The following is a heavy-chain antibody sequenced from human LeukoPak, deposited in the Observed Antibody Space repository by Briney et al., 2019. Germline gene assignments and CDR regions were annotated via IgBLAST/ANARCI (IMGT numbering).Heavy chain of an antibody. V-gene: IGHV1-8*01. CDR3: ARALEYSYGPGDRSNP. CDR2: MNPNSGNT. J-gene: IGHJ5*02. D-gene: IGHD5-18*01. CDR1: GYTFTSYD. Sequence: ASVKVSCKASGYTFTSYDINWVQQATGQGLEWMGWMNPNSGNTGYAQKFQGRVTMTRNTSISTAYMELSSLRSEDTAVYYCARALEYSYGPGDRSNPWGQGTLVTVSS.